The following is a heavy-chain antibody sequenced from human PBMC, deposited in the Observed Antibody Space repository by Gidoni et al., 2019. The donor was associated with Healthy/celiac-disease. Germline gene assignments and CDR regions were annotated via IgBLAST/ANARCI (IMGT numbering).Heavy chain of an antibody. CDR1: GFTFGDYA. V-gene: IGHV3-49*03. J-gene: IGHJ6*03. Sequence: EVQLVESGGGLVQPGRSLRLSCTASGFTFGDYAMSWFRQAPGKGLEWVGFIRSKAYGGTTEYAASVKGRFTISRDDSKSIAYLQMNSLKTEDTAVYYCTRESIRRTYYYYMDVWGKGTTVTVSS. D-gene: IGHD6-6*01. CDR2: IRSKAYGGTT. CDR3: TRESIRRTYYYYMDV.